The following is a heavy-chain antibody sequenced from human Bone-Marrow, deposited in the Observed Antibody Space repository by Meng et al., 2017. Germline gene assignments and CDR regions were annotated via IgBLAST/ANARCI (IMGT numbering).Heavy chain of an antibody. D-gene: IGHD3-10*01. CDR1: GFTFSNFA. Sequence: GGSLRLSCEASGFTFSNFAIHWVRQAPGKGLEWASSISSSSSYIYYADSVKGRFTISRDNAKNSLYLQMNSLRAEDTAVYYCARFTMVRGVIINGYYYYGMDVWGQGTTVTVSS. CDR3: ARFTMVRGVIINGYYYYGMDV. CDR2: ISSSSSYI. V-gene: IGHV3-21*01. J-gene: IGHJ6*02.